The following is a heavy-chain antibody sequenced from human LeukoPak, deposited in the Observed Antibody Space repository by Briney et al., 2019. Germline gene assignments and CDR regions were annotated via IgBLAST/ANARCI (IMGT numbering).Heavy chain of an antibody. J-gene: IGHJ4*02. CDR3: AREFGHNRWYFDY. V-gene: IGHV3-23*01. CDR1: AFTFSSYW. CDR2: ISWNSGSI. D-gene: IGHD5-24*01. Sequence: PGGSLRLSCAASAFTFSSYWMNWVRQAPGKGLEWVSGISWNSGSIGYADSVKGRFTVSRDNSLNTLHLQMNSLKTEDTAVYYCAREFGHNRWYFDYWGQGALVTVSS.